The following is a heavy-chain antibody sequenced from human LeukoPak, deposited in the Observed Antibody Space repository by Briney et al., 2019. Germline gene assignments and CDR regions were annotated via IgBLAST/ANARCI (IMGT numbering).Heavy chain of an antibody. D-gene: IGHD3-22*01. J-gene: IGHJ4*02. CDR3: ARVPGITMIGPIDY. V-gene: IGHV3-23*01. CDR2: ISGSGGST. CDR1: GVTFSSYG. Sequence: GGSLRLSCAASGVTFSSYGMSWVRQAPGKGLEWVSAISGSGGSTYYADSVKGRFTISRDNSKNTLYLQMGSLRAEDMAVYYCARVPGITMIGPIDYWGQGTLVTVSS.